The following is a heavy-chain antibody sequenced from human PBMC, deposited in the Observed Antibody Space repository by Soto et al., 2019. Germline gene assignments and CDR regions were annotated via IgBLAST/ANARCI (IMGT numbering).Heavy chain of an antibody. Sequence: EVQLVESGGGLVQPGGSLRLSCAASGFTVSSNYMSWVRQAPGKGLEWVSVIYSGGSTYYADSVKGRFTISRDNSKNTLYLQMNSARAEYTAVYYCARMGDSSGYSGWFDPWGQGPLVTVAA. CDR1: GFTVSSNY. D-gene: IGHD3-22*01. CDR2: IYSGGST. CDR3: ARMGDSSGYSGWFDP. J-gene: IGHJ5*02. V-gene: IGHV3-66*01.